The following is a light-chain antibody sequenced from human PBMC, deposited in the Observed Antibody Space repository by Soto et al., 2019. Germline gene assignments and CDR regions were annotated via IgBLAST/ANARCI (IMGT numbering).Light chain of an antibody. CDR1: QSVSSN. CDR3: QHFNNWPRT. V-gene: IGKV3-15*01. J-gene: IGKJ1*01. Sequence: EIVMTQSPATLSVSPGERATLSCRASQSVSSNLAWYQQKPGQAPRLLIYGASTRATGIPARFSGSGSGTEFTLTISVLQSEDFAVYYCQHFNNWPRTFGQGTKVEIE. CDR2: GAS.